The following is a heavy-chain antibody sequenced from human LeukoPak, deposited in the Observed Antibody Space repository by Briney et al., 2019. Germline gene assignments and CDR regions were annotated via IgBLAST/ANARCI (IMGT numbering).Heavy chain of an antibody. V-gene: IGHV3-9*01. CDR1: GFTFDDYA. CDR2: ISWNSGSI. CDR3: AITFYYDSSGYYNFDY. Sequence: PGGSLRLSCAASGFTFDDYAMHWVRQAPGKGLEWVSGISWNSGSIGYADSVKGRFTISRDNAKNSLYLQVSSLRAEDTAVYYCAITFYYDSSGYYNFDYWGQGTLVTVSS. D-gene: IGHD3-22*01. J-gene: IGHJ4*02.